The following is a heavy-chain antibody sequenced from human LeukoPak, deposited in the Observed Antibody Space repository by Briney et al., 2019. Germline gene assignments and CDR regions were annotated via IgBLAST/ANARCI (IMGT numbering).Heavy chain of an antibody. D-gene: IGHD3-10*01. CDR2: INHSGST. CDR1: GGSFSGYY. Sequence: SETLSLTCAVYGGSFSGYYWSWIRQPPGKGLERIGEINHSGSTNYNPSLKSRVTISVDTSKNQFSLKLSSVTAADTAVYYCAMPDYGSGSFPYMDVWGKGTTVTVSS. V-gene: IGHV4-34*01. CDR3: AMPDYGSGSFPYMDV. J-gene: IGHJ6*03.